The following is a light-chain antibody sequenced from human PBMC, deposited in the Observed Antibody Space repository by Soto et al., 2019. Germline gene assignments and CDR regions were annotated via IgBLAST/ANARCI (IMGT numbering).Light chain of an antibody. CDR2: GAS. Sequence: EIVMTQSPATLSVSPGERATLSCRASQSVSSNLAWYQQKPGQAPRLLIYGASSRATGIPDRFSGSGSGTDFTLTISRLEPEEFAVYYCQQYASSPALTFGGGTKVDIK. CDR3: QQYASSPALT. J-gene: IGKJ4*01. V-gene: IGKV3-20*01. CDR1: QSVSSN.